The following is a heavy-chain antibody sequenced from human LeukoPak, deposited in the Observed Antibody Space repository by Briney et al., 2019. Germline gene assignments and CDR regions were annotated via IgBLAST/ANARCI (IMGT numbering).Heavy chain of an antibody. Sequence: SETLSLTCTVSGGSISSGSYYWSWIRQPAGKGLEWIGRIYTSGSTNYNPSLKSRVTISVDTSKNQFSLKLSSVTAADTAVYYCARQKGPTYYYDSSGPLDYWGQGTLVTVSS. V-gene: IGHV4-61*02. CDR1: GGSISSGSYY. CDR2: IYTSGST. CDR3: ARQKGPTYYYDSSGPLDY. D-gene: IGHD3-22*01. J-gene: IGHJ4*02.